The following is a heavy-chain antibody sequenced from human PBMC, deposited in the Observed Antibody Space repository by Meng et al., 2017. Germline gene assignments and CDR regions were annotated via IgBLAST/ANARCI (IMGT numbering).Heavy chain of an antibody. V-gene: IGHV1-2*02. Sequence: QVRMVQSGGGGPKPGASVKVSCKASGYTFTGYLLHGVRQAPGQGLEWVGWINPNSGGTNYAQKFQGRVTMTRDTSISTAYMELSRLRSDDTAVYYCARTRKYSGSYWGYWGQGTLVTVSS. D-gene: IGHD1-26*01. CDR3: ARTRKYSGSYWGY. CDR1: GYTFTGYL. CDR2: INPNSGGT. J-gene: IGHJ4*02.